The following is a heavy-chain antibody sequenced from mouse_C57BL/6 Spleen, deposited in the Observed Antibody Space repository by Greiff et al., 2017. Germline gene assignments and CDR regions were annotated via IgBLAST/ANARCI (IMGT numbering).Heavy chain of an antibody. Sequence: QVQLQQPGAELVKPGASVKLSCKASGYTFTSYWMHWVKQRPGQGLEWIGMIHPNSGSTNYNEKFKSKATLTVDKSSSTAYMQLSSLTSADSAVYYCARGVYYGSSWGYFDVWGTGTTVTVSS. J-gene: IGHJ1*03. CDR3: ARGVYYGSSWGYFDV. CDR2: IHPNSGST. CDR1: GYTFTSYW. D-gene: IGHD1-1*01. V-gene: IGHV1-64*01.